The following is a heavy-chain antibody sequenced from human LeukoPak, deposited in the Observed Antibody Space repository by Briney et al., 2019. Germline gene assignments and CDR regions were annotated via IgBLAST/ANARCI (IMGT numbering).Heavy chain of an antibody. Sequence: GASVTVSYKASGYTFTSYAMHWVRQAPGQRREGMGWINAGNGNTKYLQKFQGRVTITSDTSASTAYMELSSLRSEDTAVYYCAVEVLLKARGAFDIWGQGTMVTVSS. J-gene: IGHJ3*02. D-gene: IGHD3-10*01. CDR3: AVEVLLKARGAFDI. V-gene: IGHV1-3*01. CDR2: INAGNGNT. CDR1: GYTFTSYA.